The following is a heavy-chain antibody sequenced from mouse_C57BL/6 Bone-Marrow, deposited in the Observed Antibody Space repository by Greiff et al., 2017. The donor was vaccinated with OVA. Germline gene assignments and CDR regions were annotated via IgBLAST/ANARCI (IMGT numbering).Heavy chain of an antibody. D-gene: IGHD2-12*01. CDR1: GFNIKDDY. V-gene: IGHV14-4*01. CDR2: FDPENGDT. CDR3: TTGDSLDY. Sequence: VQLQQSGAELVRPGASVKLSCTASGFNIKDDYMHWVKQRPEQGLEGIGWFDPENGDTEYASKFQGKATITADTSSNTAYLQLSSLTSEDTAVYYCTTGDSLDYWGQGTTLTVSS. J-gene: IGHJ2*01.